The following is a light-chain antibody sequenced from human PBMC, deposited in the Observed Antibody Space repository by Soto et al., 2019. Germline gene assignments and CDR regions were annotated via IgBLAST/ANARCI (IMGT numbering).Light chain of an antibody. J-gene: IGKJ5*01. CDR3: QLYGISPH. V-gene: IGKV3-20*01. CDR1: QSRGSNF. Sequence: EFVLTQSPGTLSLSPGERATLFCRASQSRGSNFLAWYQHKPGQAPRLLIYASSNRATGIPDRFSGSASGTDFTLTINRLEPEDFAVYYCQLYGISPHFGQGTRLEIK. CDR2: ASS.